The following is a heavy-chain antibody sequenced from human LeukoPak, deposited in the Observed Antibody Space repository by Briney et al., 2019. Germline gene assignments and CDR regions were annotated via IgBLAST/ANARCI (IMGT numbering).Heavy chain of an antibody. CDR3: ASGKKYCSGGSCYSLALEY. Sequence: SETLSLTCTVSGGSISSYYWSWIRQPPGKGLEWIGYIYYSGSTNYNPSLKSRVTISVDTSKNQFSLKLSSVTAADTAVYYCASGKKYCSGGSCYSLALEYWGQGTLVTVSS. V-gene: IGHV4-59*12. CDR1: GGSISSYY. D-gene: IGHD2-15*01. CDR2: IYYSGST. J-gene: IGHJ4*02.